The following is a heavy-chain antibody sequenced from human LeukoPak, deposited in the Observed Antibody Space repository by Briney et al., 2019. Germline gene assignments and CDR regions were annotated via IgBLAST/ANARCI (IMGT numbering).Heavy chain of an antibody. CDR1: GFSLSTSGVG. Sequence: ASGPTLVNPTQTLTLTCTFSGFSLSTSGVGVGWIRQPPGKALEWLALIYWDGDKRYSPSLKSRLTITKDTSKNQVVLTMTNMDPVDTATYYCAHSLLITMVRGVTFDYWGQGTLVTVSS. CDR2: IYWDGDK. V-gene: IGHV2-5*02. D-gene: IGHD3-10*01. CDR3: AHSLLITMVRGVTFDY. J-gene: IGHJ4*02.